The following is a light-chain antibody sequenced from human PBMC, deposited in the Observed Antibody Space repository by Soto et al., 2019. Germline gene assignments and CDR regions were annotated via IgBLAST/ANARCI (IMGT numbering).Light chain of an antibody. Sequence: DIQMTQSPSSLSASLGDRVTITCRASQGISVYLAWFQQKPGKVPKLLIYAASTLLSGVPSRFSGSGSGTDFTLTISSLQPEDVATYYCQKYNSAPLTFGGGTKVEIK. J-gene: IGKJ4*01. CDR2: AAS. V-gene: IGKV1-27*01. CDR1: QGISVY. CDR3: QKYNSAPLT.